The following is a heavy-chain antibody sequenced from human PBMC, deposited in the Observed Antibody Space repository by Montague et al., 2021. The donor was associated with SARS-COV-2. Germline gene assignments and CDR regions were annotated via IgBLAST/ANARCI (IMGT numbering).Heavy chain of an antibody. V-gene: IGHV4-61*02. Sequence: TLSLTCTVSGDSISSGRYHWSWVRQPAGKGLEFIVRIYITGATNYNPSLKSRVAISVDTPKNQFSLKLTSVTAADTAVYHCAREQVMWWFDPWGQGTLVTVSS. D-gene: IGHD2-21*01. CDR1: GDSISSGRYH. J-gene: IGHJ5*02. CDR3: AREQVMWWFDP. CDR2: IYITGAT.